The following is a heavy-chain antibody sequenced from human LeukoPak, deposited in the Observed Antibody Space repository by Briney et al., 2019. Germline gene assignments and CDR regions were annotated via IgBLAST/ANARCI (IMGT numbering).Heavy chain of an antibody. V-gene: IGHV3-30-3*01. CDR1: GFTFSSYA. Sequence: GGSLRLSCAASGFTFSSYAMHWVRQAPGKGLEWVAVISYDGSNKYYADSVKGRFTISRDNSKNTLYLQMNSLRAEDTAVYYCARDEYQLLPFDYWGQGTLVTVSS. D-gene: IGHD2-2*01. J-gene: IGHJ4*02. CDR3: ARDEYQLLPFDY. CDR2: ISYDGSNK.